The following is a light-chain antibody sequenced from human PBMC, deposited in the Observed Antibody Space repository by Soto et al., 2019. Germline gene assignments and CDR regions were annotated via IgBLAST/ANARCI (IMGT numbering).Light chain of an antibody. J-gene: IGKJ5*01. Sequence: EIVMTQSPATLSLSPGERATLSCRASQSVSSSYFAWYQKKPGQAPRLLIYGASTRATGIPARFSGSGSGTDFTLTISSLEPEDFAVYYCQQRSSWPITFGQGTRLETK. CDR2: GAS. V-gene: IGKV3D-20*02. CDR1: QSVSSSY. CDR3: QQRSSWPIT.